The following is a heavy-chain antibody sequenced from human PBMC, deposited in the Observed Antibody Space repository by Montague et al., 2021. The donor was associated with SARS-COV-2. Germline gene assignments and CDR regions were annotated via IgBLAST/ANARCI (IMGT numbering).Heavy chain of an antibody. Sequence: TLSLTCTVSGDSISSDSYYWSWLRHPAGKGLDCIGRIYTSVLTNYNPSLRSRINMSLDTSKSRFSLNLTSVTAADTAVYYCAGPDWLKHWGQGALVTVSS. V-gene: IGHV4-61*02. D-gene: IGHD3-9*01. CDR2: IYTSVLT. CDR3: AGPDWLKH. CDR1: GDSISSDSYY. J-gene: IGHJ1*01.